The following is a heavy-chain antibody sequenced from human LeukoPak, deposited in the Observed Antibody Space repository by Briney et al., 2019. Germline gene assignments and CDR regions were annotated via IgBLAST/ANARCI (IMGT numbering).Heavy chain of an antibody. D-gene: IGHD3-22*01. CDR1: GFTVSSNY. V-gene: IGHV3-53*01. Sequence: PGGSLRLSCAASGFTVSSNYMSWVRQAPGKGLEWVSVIYSGGSTDYADSVKGRFTISRDNSKNTLYLQMNSLRAEDTAVYYCARGIYYDSSGDYWGQGTLVTVSS. CDR2: IYSGGST. J-gene: IGHJ4*02. CDR3: ARGIYYDSSGDY.